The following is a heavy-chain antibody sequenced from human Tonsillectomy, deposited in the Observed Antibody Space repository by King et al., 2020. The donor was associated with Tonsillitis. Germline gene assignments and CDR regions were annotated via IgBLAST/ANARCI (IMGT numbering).Heavy chain of an antibody. CDR1: GCTFSDSY. J-gene: IGHJ6*03. CDR3: ARDRVGATVYYYYMDG. V-gene: IGHV3-11*05. CDR2: ISSGGNYT. D-gene: IGHD1-26*01. Sequence: VQLVESGGGLVKPGGSLRLSCAASGCTFSDSYMSWIRQAPGKGLEWVSDISSGGNYTSYADSVKGRFTISRDNAKNSLYLQMNSMRAEDTAVYYCARDRVGATVYYYYMDGWGKGTTVTVSS.